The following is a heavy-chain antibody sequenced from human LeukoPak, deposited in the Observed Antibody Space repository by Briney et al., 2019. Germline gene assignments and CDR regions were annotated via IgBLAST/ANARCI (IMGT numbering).Heavy chain of an antibody. CDR1: GFTFSSYA. J-gene: IGHJ4*02. V-gene: IGHV3-21*01. Sequence: GGSLRLSCAASGFTFSSYAMSWVRQAPGKGLEWVSSISSSSSYIYYADSVKGRFTISRDNAKSSLYLQMNSLRAEDTAVYYCAREQDSSSWYELDYWGQGTLVTVSS. CDR3: AREQDSSSWYELDY. D-gene: IGHD6-13*01. CDR2: ISSSSSYI.